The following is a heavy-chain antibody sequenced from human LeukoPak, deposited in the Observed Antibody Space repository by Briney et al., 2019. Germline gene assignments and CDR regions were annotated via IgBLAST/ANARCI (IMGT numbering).Heavy chain of an antibody. V-gene: IGHV1-2*02. CDR2: INPNSGGT. CDR1: GYTFTGYY. J-gene: IGHJ4*02. Sequence: ASVKVXCKASGYTFTGYYMHWVRQAPGQGLEWMGWINPNSGGTNYAQKFQGRVTMTRDTSISTAYMELSRLRSDDTAVYYCARDKSPGTQQLVDYFDDYWGQGTLVTVSS. D-gene: IGHD6-13*01. CDR3: ARDKSPGTQQLVDYFDDY.